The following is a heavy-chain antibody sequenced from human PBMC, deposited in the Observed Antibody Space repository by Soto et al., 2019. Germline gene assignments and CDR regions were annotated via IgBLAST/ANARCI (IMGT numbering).Heavy chain of an antibody. D-gene: IGHD3-22*01. CDR2: ISSSGSTI. Sequence: LRLSCAASGFTFSSYEMNWVRQAPGKGLEWVSYISSSGSTIYYADSVKGRFTISRDNAKNSLYLQMNSLRAEDTAVYYCARVDYYDSSGPCDYWGQGTLVTVSS. CDR1: GFTFSSYE. J-gene: IGHJ4*02. CDR3: ARVDYYDSSGPCDY. V-gene: IGHV3-48*03.